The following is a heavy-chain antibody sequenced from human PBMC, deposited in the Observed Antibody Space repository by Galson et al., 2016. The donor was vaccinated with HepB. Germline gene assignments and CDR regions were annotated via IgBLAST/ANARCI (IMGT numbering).Heavy chain of an antibody. J-gene: IGHJ5*02. CDR1: GYIFTNYA. Sequence: SVKVSCKASGYIFTNYALQWVRKAPGQRLEWMGRINAGNGNTKSSQKFQGRVPINRDTSATTAYMGLSSLTSEDTAVYYCARVAVPIVVAGKWFYPWGQGTLVTGSS. CDR3: ARVAVPIVVAGKWFYP. CDR2: INAGNGNT. V-gene: IGHV1-3*01. D-gene: IGHD2-2*01.